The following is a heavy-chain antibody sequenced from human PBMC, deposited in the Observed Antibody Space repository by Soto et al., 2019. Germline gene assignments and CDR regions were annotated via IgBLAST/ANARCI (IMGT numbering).Heavy chain of an antibody. CDR3: ARLVYDSSGYRPG. CDR1: GDSISSSIYY. V-gene: IGHV4-39*01. Sequence: PSETRSVTCTVAGDSISSSIYYLGWIRQPPGKGLEWIGSIYYSGSTYYNPSLKSRVTISVDTSKNQFSLKLSSVTAADTAVYYCARLVYDSSGYRPGWGQGTLVTVSS. CDR2: IYYSGST. D-gene: IGHD3-22*01. J-gene: IGHJ4*02.